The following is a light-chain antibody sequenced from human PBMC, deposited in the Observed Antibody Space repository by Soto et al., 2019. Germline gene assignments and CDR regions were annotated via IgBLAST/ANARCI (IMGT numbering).Light chain of an antibody. Sequence: QSALTQPASVSGSPGQSITISCTGASSDVGSFRSVSWYQQHPGTAPKLMISDVSNRPSGVSNRFSGSKSGNTASLTISGLQAEDEADYYCSPYTTSGSVAFGGGTKVTVL. CDR2: DVS. CDR1: SSDVGSFRS. CDR3: SPYTTSGSVA. J-gene: IGLJ3*02. V-gene: IGLV2-14*03.